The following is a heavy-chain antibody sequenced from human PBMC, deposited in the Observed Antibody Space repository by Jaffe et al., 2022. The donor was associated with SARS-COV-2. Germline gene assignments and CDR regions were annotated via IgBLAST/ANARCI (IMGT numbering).Heavy chain of an antibody. CDR2: IHYSGIT. CDR3: TREYRSSPGD. CDR1: GDSISSSSHY. Sequence: QLQLQESGPGLVKPSETLSLTCTVSGDSISSSSHYWGWIRQPPGKGLEWIGTIHYSGITHYSPSLKSRVTMSVDMSKNEFSLKLKSVTAADTAVYYCTREYRSSPGDWGQGTLVTVSS. D-gene: IGHD6-6*01. J-gene: IGHJ4*02. V-gene: IGHV4-39*02.